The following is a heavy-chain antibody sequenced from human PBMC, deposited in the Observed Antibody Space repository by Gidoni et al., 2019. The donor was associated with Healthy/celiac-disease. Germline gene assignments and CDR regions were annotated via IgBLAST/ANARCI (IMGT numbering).Heavy chain of an antibody. Sequence: EVQLLEPGGGLVQPGGSLRLSCAASGLTFSTYAMSWVRQPPGKGLEWVSAIRGSGGNTDNAESVKGRFTISRDNSKNTLYLQMNSLRAEDTAVYYCAKVAKLPGIAAAGTLDYWGQGTLVTVSA. CDR3: AKVAKLPGIAAAGTLDY. CDR1: GLTFSTYA. D-gene: IGHD6-13*01. J-gene: IGHJ4*02. V-gene: IGHV3-23*01. CDR2: IRGSGGNT.